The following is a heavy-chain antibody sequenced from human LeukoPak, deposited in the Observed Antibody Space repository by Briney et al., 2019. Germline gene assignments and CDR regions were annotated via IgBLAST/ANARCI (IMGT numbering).Heavy chain of an antibody. CDR2: ISAYNGNT. J-gene: IGHJ4*02. V-gene: IGHV1-18*01. D-gene: IGHD3-22*01. CDR1: GYSFTSNV. Sequence: ASVKVSCKASGYSFTSNVISWVRQAPGQGLEWMGWISAYNGNTNYAQKFQGRVTMTEDTSTDTAYMELSSLRSEDTAVYYCATLSYYYDSSGDGNYWGQGTLVTVSS. CDR3: ATLSYYYDSSGDGNY.